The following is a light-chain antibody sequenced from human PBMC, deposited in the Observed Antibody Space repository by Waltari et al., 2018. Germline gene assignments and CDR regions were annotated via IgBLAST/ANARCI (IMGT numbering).Light chain of an antibody. Sequence: QSVLTQPPSASGTPGQRVTISCSGGRSNIGNNYVFWYQQFPGTAPKLLIYRIYQRPSWVPDRFSGSKSGTSASLAISGLRSEDEADYYCAAWDDSLSVWVFGGGTKLTIL. CDR2: RIY. CDR1: RSNIGNNY. V-gene: IGLV1-47*01. J-gene: IGLJ3*02. CDR3: AAWDDSLSVWV.